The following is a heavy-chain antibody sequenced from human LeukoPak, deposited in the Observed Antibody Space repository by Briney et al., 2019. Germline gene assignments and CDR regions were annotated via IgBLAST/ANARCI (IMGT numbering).Heavy chain of an antibody. Sequence: PGGSLRLSCAASGFTFSRYWMTWVRQAPGKGLEWVSVMYSGGSTYYADSVKGRVAISRDNSQNTVFLQMNSVRVEDTAVYYCARSYSNHLFGMDVWGQGTAVTVYS. CDR1: GFTFSRYW. CDR2: MYSGGST. D-gene: IGHD4-11*01. CDR3: ARSYSNHLFGMDV. V-gene: IGHV3-66*01. J-gene: IGHJ6*02.